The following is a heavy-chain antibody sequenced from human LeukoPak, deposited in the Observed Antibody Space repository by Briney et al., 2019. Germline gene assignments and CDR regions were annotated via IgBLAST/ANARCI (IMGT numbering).Heavy chain of an antibody. J-gene: IGHJ6*03. Sequence: GASVKVSCKASGYTFTSYGISWVRQAPGQGLEWMGGIIPIFGTANYAQKFQGRVTITADKSTSTAYMELSSLRSEDTAVYYCARTLYYYYYYMDVWGKGTTVTVSS. CDR2: IIPIFGTA. CDR1: GYTFTSYG. V-gene: IGHV1-69*06. CDR3: ARTLYYYYYYMDV.